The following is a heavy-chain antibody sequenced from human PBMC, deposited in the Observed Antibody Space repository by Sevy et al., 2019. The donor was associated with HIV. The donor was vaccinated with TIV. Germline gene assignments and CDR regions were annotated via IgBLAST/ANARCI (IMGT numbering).Heavy chain of an antibody. D-gene: IGHD5-12*01. CDR3: ARELASGY. J-gene: IGHJ4*02. CDR2: INNDGSYT. Sequence: GGSLRLSCAVSGFTFRNYWMHWFRQAPGKGLVWVSRINNDGSYTNYADSVKGRFTISRDNAKNTLYLEITSLRVEDTAVYYCARELASGYWGQGTLVTVSS. V-gene: IGHV3-74*01. CDR1: GFTFRNYW.